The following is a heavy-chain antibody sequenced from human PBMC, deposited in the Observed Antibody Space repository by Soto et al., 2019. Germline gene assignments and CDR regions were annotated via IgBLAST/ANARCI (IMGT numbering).Heavy chain of an antibody. CDR1: GGTFSSYA. J-gene: IGHJ6*02. V-gene: IGHV1-69*13. CDR3: ARAPPALREFYYYYGMDV. Sequence: SVNVSCKASGGTFSSYAISWVRQAPGQGLEWMGGIIPIFGTANYAQKFQGRVTITADESTSTAYMELSSLRSEDTAVYYCARAPPALREFYYYYGMDVWGQGTTVTVSS. CDR2: IIPIFGTA.